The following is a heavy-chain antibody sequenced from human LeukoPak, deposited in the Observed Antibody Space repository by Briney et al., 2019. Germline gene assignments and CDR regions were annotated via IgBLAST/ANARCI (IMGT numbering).Heavy chain of an antibody. CDR1: GFTFSSYW. V-gene: IGHV3-7*03. CDR3: ASTTPLSYDDILTGSYGMDV. CDR2: IKQDGSEK. J-gene: IGHJ6*04. Sequence: GGSLRLSCAASGFTFSSYWMSWVRQAPGKGLEWVANIKQDGSEKYYVDSVKGRFTISRDNAKNSLYLQMNSLRAEDTAVYYCASTTPLSYDDILTGSYGMDVWGKGTTVTVSS. D-gene: IGHD3-9*01.